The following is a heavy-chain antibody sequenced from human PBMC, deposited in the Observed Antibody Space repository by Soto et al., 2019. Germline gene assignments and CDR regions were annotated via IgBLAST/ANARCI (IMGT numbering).Heavy chain of an antibody. CDR3: ARDQGGLEWFLATYYYYYGMDV. Sequence: EVQLVESGGGLVQPGGSLRLSCAASGFTFSSYWMSWVRQAPGKGLEWVANIKQDGSEKYYVDSVKGRFTISRDNAKNSLYLQMNSLRAEDTAVYYCARDQGGLEWFLATYYYYYGMDVWGQGTTVTVSS. J-gene: IGHJ6*02. V-gene: IGHV3-7*05. D-gene: IGHD3-3*01. CDR2: IKQDGSEK. CDR1: GFTFSSYW.